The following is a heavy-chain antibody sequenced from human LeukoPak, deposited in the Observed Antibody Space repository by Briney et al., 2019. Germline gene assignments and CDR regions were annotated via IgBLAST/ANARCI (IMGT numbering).Heavy chain of an antibody. CDR2: ISYDGSNK. CDR3: AKDHDSSGYYYVPYYYYGMDV. CDR1: GLTFSSYG. V-gene: IGHV3-30*18. J-gene: IGHJ6*02. Sequence: PGGSLRLSCAASGLTFSSYGMHWVHQAPGKGLEWVAVISYDGSNKYYADSVKGRFTISRDNSKNTLYLQMNSLRAEDTAVYYCAKDHDSSGYYYVPYYYYGMDVWGQGTTVTVSS. D-gene: IGHD3-22*01.